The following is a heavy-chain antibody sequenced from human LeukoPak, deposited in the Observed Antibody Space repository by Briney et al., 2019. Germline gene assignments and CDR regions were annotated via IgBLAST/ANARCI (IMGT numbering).Heavy chain of an antibody. D-gene: IGHD3-10*01. CDR3: ARSSYYFGSNP. Sequence: SETLSLTCTVSGGSISSSSYYWGWIRQPPGKGLEWIGSIYYSGSTYYNPSLKSRVTISVDTSKNQFSLKLSSVTAADTAVYYCARSSYYFGSNPWGQGTLVTVSS. J-gene: IGHJ5*02. CDR1: GGSISSSSYY. CDR2: IYYSGST. V-gene: IGHV4-39*01.